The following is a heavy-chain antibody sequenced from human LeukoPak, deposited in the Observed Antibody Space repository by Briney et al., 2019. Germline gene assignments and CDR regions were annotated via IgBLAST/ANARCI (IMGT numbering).Heavy chain of an antibody. D-gene: IGHD3/OR15-3a*01. CDR2: ISSSSSYI. CDR3: ARVPFLNYWFDP. CDR1: GFTFSSYS. Sequence: GGSLRLSCAASGFTFSSYSMNWVRQAPGKGLEWVSSISSSSSYIYYADSVKGRFTISRDNAKNSLYLQMNSLRAEDTAVYYCARVPFLNYWFDPWGQGTLVTVSS. J-gene: IGHJ5*02. V-gene: IGHV3-21*01.